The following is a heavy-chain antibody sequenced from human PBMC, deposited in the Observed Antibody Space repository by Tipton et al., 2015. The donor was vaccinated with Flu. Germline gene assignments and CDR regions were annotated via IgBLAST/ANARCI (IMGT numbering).Heavy chain of an antibody. J-gene: IGHJ4*02. D-gene: IGHD6-19*01. V-gene: IGHV4-39*06. CDR1: GGSISSSSYY. CDR2: IYYSGST. CDR3: ARDRGSSGWSDY. Sequence: LMQSSETLSLTCTVSGGSISSSSYYWGWIRQPPGKGLEWIGSIYYSGSTYYNPSLKSRVAISVDTSKNQFALKLSSVTAADTAVYYCARDRGSSGWSDYWGQGTLVTVSS.